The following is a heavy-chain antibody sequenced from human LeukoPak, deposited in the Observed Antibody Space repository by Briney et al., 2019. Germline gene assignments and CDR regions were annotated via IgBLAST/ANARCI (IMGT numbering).Heavy chain of an antibody. V-gene: IGHV3-9*01. CDR2: ISWNSGSI. J-gene: IGHJ4*02. CDR3: ASPMWDTAIHDY. D-gene: IGHD5-18*01. Sequence: SGGSLRLSCAASGFTFDDYAMHWVRQAPGKGLEWVSGISWNSGSIGYADSVKGRFTISRDNAKDTLYLQMNSLRAEDAAVYYCASPMWDTAIHDYWGQGTLVTVSS. CDR1: GFTFDDYA.